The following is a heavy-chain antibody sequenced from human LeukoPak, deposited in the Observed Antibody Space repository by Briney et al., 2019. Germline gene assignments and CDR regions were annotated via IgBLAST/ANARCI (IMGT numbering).Heavy chain of an antibody. CDR1: GYTFTSYG. V-gene: IGHV1-18*01. D-gene: IGHD3-3*01. CDR3: ARVLSYDFWSGYTYYYYGMDV. Sequence: GASVKVSCKASGYTFTSYGICWVRQAPGQGLEWMGWISAYNGNTHYAQNLQGRVTMTTDTSTSTAYMELRSLRSDDAAVYYCARVLSYDFWSGYTYYYYGMDVWGQGTTVTVSS. J-gene: IGHJ6*02. CDR2: ISAYNGNT.